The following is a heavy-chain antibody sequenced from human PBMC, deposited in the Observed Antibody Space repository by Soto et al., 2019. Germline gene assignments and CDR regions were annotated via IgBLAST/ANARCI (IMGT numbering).Heavy chain of an antibody. Sequence: QVQLVQSGAEVKKPGSSVKVSCKASGGTFSSYTISWVRQAPGQGLEWMGRIIPILGIANYAQKFQGRVXIXAXXSTSTAYMELSSLRSEDTAVYYCARASDSSGYPDYWGQGTLVTVSS. CDR2: IIPILGIA. CDR3: ARASDSSGYPDY. CDR1: GGTFSSYT. V-gene: IGHV1-69*02. J-gene: IGHJ4*02. D-gene: IGHD3-22*01.